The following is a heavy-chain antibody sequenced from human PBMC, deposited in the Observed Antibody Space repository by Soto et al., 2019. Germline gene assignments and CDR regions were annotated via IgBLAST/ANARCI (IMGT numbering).Heavy chain of an antibody. CDR2: IYPGDSDT. D-gene: IGHD6-6*01. CDR1: GYSFTDYW. J-gene: IGHJ4*02. V-gene: IGHV5-51*01. CDR3: ARDGLSSSSSFDY. Sequence: EVQLVQSGAEVTKPGESLKISCKASGYSFTDYWIGWVRQMPGKGLEWMGIIYPGDSDTKYSPSFQGQVTMSADKSISTAYLQWNSLKASDTAMYYRARDGLSSSSSFDYWGQGTLGTVSS.